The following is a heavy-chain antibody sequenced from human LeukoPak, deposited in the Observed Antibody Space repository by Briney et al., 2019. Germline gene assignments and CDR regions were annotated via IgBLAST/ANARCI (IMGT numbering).Heavy chain of an antibody. V-gene: IGHV1-3*01. Sequence: ASVKVSCKASGYTFTTYAMHWVRQAPGQRFEWMGWINAGNGDTKYSQKFQGRVTITRDTSASTVYMELSSLRSEDTAVYYCAREERSGYSSGSFDYWGQGTLVTVSS. J-gene: IGHJ4*02. CDR1: GYTFTTYA. CDR2: INAGNGDT. D-gene: IGHD6-19*01. CDR3: AREERSGYSSGSFDY.